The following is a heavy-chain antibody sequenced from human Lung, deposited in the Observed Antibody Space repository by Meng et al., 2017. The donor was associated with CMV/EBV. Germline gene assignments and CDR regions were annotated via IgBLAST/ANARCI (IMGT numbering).Heavy chain of an antibody. J-gene: IGHJ4*02. CDR1: GFTFSSYE. D-gene: IGHD1-1*01. V-gene: IGHV3-48*03. CDR2: ISNSGITT. Sequence: LTXAASGFTFSSYEMNWVRQAPGKGLEWVSYISNSGITTYYADSVKGRFTISRDNAKNSLFLQINSLRAEDTAVYYCARSAMDYNPYFDYWGQGALVTVSS. CDR3: ARSAMDYNPYFDY.